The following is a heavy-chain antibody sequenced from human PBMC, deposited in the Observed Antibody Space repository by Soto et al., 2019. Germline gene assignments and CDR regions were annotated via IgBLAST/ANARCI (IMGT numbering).Heavy chain of an antibody. CDR2: ISGSGGST. CDR1: GFTFSSYA. CDR3: AKGSPCLRFLAIWFDS. J-gene: IGHJ5*01. Sequence: GGSLRLSCAASGFTFSSYAMSWVRQAPGKGLEWVSAISGSGGSTYYADSVKGRFTISRDNSKNTLYLQMNSLRAEDTAVYYCAKGSPCLRFLAIWFDSWGQGALVTVSS. D-gene: IGHD3-3*01. V-gene: IGHV3-23*01.